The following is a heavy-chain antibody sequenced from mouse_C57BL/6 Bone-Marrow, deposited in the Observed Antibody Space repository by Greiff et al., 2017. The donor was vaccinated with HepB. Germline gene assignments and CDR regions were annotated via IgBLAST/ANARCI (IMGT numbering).Heavy chain of an antibody. CDR2: IWRGGST. V-gene: IGHV2-5*01. J-gene: IGHJ4*01. CDR1: GFSLTSYG. D-gene: IGHD1-1*01. CDR3: AKGGTTVRYAMDY. Sequence: QVQLKESGPGLVQPSQSLSITCTVSGFSLTSYGVHWVRQSPGKGLEWLGVIWRGGSTDYNAAFMSRLSITKDNSKGQVFFKMNSLQADDTAIYYCAKGGTTVRYAMDYWGQGTSVTVSS.